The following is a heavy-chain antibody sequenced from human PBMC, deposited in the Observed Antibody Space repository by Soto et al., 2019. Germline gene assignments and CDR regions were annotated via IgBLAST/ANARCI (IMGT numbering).Heavy chain of an antibody. CDR2: IWYDGSNK. J-gene: IGHJ4*02. D-gene: IGHD6-13*01. CDR3: ARNIAAAGNFDY. CDR1: GFTVSSYG. V-gene: IGHV3-33*01. Sequence: QVQLVESGGGVVQPGRSLRLSCAASGFTVSSYGMHRVRQAPGKGLEWVAVIWYDGSNKYYADSVKGRFTISRDNSKNTLYLQMNSLRAEDTAVYYCARNIAAAGNFDYWGQGTLVTVSS.